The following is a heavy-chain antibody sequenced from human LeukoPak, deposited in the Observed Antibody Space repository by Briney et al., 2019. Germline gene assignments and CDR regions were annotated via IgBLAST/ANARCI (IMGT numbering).Heavy chain of an antibody. V-gene: IGHV4-31*03. J-gene: IGHJ4*02. Sequence: SQTLSLTCTVSGGSISSGGYYWSWIRQHPGKGLEWIGYIYYSGNTYYNPSLKSRVTISVDTSKNQFSLKLSSVTAADTAVYYCARVWLDDYNARTSPFFDYWGQGTLVTVSS. CDR2: IYYSGNT. CDR1: GGSISSGGYY. CDR3: ARVWLDDYNARTSPFFDY. D-gene: IGHD5-24*01.